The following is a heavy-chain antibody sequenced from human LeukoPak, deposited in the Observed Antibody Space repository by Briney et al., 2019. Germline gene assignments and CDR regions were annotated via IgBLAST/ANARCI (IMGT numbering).Heavy chain of an antibody. CDR3: ARETRLPVWGSYRYTSIDY. D-gene: IGHD3-16*02. V-gene: IGHV4-34*01. CDR2: INHSGGT. CDR1: GGSFSGYY. J-gene: IGHJ4*02. Sequence: SETLSLTCAVYGGSFSGYYWSWIRQPPGKGLEWIGEINHSGGTNYNPSLKSRVTISVDTSKNQFSLKLSSVTAADTAVYYCARETRLPVWGSYRYTSIDYWGQGTLVTVSS.